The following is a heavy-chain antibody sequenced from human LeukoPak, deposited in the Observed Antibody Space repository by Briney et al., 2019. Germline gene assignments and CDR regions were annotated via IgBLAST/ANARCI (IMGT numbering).Heavy chain of an antibody. Sequence: SETLSLTRTVSGDSMDSYYWSFIRQSAGTGLEWLGRIHTSGTTWYSASLKSRVTLSVDASKNQLSLRLSSVTAADTAVYYCARGDYYAGGARNWFDPWGQGTLVTVSS. CDR3: ARGDYYAGGARNWFDP. V-gene: IGHV4-4*07. D-gene: IGHD3-16*01. J-gene: IGHJ5*02. CDR1: GDSMDSYY. CDR2: IHTSGTT.